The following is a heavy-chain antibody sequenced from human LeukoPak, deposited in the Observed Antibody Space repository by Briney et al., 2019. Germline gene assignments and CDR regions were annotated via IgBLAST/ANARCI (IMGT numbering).Heavy chain of an antibody. V-gene: IGHV3-30*02. Sequence: PGGSLRLSCAASGFTFSSYGMHWVRQAPGKGLEWVAFIRYDGSNKYYVDSVKGRFTISRDNSKNTLSLQMNSLRAEDTAVYYCAKGGVSSSTPWGQGTLVTVSS. D-gene: IGHD6-19*01. CDR2: IRYDGSNK. CDR1: GFTFSSYG. J-gene: IGHJ4*02. CDR3: AKGGVSSSTP.